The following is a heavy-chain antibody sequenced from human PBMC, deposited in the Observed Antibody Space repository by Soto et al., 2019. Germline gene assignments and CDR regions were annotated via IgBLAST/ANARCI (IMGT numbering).Heavy chain of an antibody. D-gene: IGHD3-16*01. CDR2: ITNGDSI. J-gene: IGHJ4*02. V-gene: IGHV3-11*01. Sequence: ESGGGLVKPGGSLRLSCVASGFTFSGYYLSWIRQAPGKGLEWVSYITNGDSIYYADTVKGRFIVSRDNAKNSLYLQMNSLRVEDTAVYFCARANWGLDYWGQGTLVTVSS. CDR3: ARANWGLDY. CDR1: GFTFSGYY.